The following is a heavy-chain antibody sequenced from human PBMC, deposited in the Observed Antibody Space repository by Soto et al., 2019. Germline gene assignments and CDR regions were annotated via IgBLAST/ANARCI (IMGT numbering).Heavy chain of an antibody. D-gene: IGHD3-22*01. V-gene: IGHV4-31*03. CDR3: ARMYSSGSGWFHP. Sequence: SETLSLTCSVSGYSTTAGGYYWSWIRQHPGKGLEWIGSFYSSGSIIYNPSLKSRVSISGDTSRNQFSMTLTSVTAADTALYYCARMYSSGSGWFHPWGQGTLVTVSS. J-gene: IGHJ5*02. CDR2: FYSSGSI. CDR1: GYSTTAGGYY.